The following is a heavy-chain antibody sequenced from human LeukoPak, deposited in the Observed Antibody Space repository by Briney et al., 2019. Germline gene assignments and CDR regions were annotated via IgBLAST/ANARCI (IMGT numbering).Heavy chain of an antibody. V-gene: IGHV1-2*02. Sequence: ASVKVSCKASGYVFTNYYMHWVRQAPGQQLEWMGIINPTGGSTNYAQKFQGRVTMTRDTSISTAYMELSRLRSDDTAVYYCARDNSSSWYDQYFQHWGQGTLVTVSS. D-gene: IGHD6-13*01. J-gene: IGHJ1*01. CDR2: INPTGGST. CDR3: ARDNSSSWYDQYFQH. CDR1: GYVFTNYY.